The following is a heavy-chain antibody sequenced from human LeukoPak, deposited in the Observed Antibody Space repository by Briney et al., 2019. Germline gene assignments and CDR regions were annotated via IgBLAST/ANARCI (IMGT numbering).Heavy chain of an antibody. Sequence: GASVKVSCKASGYTFTSYDINWVRQATGQGLEWMGWINPNSGNTGYAQKFQGRVTMTRNTSISTAYMELSSLRSEDTAVYYCARVRRGYCSSTSCSSYNWFDPWGQGTLVTVSS. CDR3: ARVRRGYCSSTSCSSYNWFDP. CDR2: INPNSGNT. V-gene: IGHV1-8*01. D-gene: IGHD2-2*01. J-gene: IGHJ5*02. CDR1: GYTFTSYD.